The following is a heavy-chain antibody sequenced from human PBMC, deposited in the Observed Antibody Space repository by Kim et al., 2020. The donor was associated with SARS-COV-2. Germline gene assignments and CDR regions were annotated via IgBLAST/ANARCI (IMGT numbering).Heavy chain of an antibody. CDR2: ISSSSSTI. CDR3: ARDRRDSSGWYYFDY. D-gene: IGHD6-19*01. CDR1: GFTFSSYS. V-gene: IGHV3-48*02. J-gene: IGHJ4*02. Sequence: GGSLRLSCAASGFTFSSYSMNCVRQAPGKGLEWVSYISSSSSTIYYADSVKGRFTISRDNAKNSLYLQMNSLRDEDTAVYYCARDRRDSSGWYYFDYWGQGTLVTVSS.